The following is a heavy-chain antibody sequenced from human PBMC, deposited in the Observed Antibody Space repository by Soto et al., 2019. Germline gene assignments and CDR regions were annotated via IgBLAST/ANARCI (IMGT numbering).Heavy chain of an antibody. J-gene: IGHJ3*02. CDR3: ARGYSSSWYSAFDI. V-gene: IGHV1-69*13. D-gene: IGHD6-13*01. CDR1: RGTFISYP. CDR2: IIPIFGTA. Sequence: SVEVSFKASRGTFISYPISWVRQAPGQGLEWMGGIIPIFGTANYAQKFQGRVTITADESTSTAYMELSSLRSEDTAVYYCARGYSSSWYSAFDIWGQGTMVTVSS.